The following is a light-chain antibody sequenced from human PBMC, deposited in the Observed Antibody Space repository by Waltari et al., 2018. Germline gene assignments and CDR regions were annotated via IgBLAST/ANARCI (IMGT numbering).Light chain of an antibody. CDR1: QSITNW. J-gene: IGKJ1*01. V-gene: IGKV1-5*03. CDR2: KAS. Sequence: DIQMTQSPSTLSASTGARVTITCRASQSITNWLAWYQQKPGKAPKLLIYKASTLESGVPSRFSGSGSGTEFTLTISSLQPDDFATYYCQQYNNYVATFGQGTKVEIK. CDR3: QQYNNYVAT.